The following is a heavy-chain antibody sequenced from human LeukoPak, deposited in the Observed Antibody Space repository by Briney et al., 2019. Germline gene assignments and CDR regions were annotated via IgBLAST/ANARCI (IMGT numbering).Heavy chain of an antibody. Sequence: ASVKVSCKASGYTFTSYGISWVRQAPGQGLEWMGWISAFNGNTNYAQKLQGRVTMTTDTSTSTAYMELRSLRSDDTAVYYCARTPPSDYYDSSGYLWVFDYWGQGTLVTVSS. D-gene: IGHD3-22*01. V-gene: IGHV1-18*01. CDR1: GYTFTSYG. CDR2: ISAFNGNT. CDR3: ARTPPSDYYDSSGYLWVFDY. J-gene: IGHJ4*02.